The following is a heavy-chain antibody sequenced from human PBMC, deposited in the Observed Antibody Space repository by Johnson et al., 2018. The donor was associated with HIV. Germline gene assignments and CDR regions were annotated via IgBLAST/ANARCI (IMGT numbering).Heavy chain of an antibody. V-gene: IGHV3-7*05. J-gene: IGHJ3*02. CDR3: AGDGVYSSPWDAFDI. Sequence: VQLVESGGGSVQPGGFLRLSYAASGFSFSNYWMSWVRQAPGKGLEWVANIKEDGSEEYYVDSMEGRFTISRDNAKTSLYLQMDNLRVEDTAMYYCAGDGVYSSPWDAFDIWGQGTMVTVSS. CDR2: IKEDGSEE. D-gene: IGHD6-19*01. CDR1: GFSFSNYW.